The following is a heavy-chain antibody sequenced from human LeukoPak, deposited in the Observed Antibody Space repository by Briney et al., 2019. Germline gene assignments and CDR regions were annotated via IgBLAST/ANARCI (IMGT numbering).Heavy chain of an antibody. CDR1: GYTFTGYY. CDR2: INPNSGGT. J-gene: IGHJ4*02. CDR3: ARVGENYYDSSGYYYFDY. V-gene: IGHV1-2*06. D-gene: IGHD3-22*01. Sequence: ASVKVSCKASGYTFTGYYMHWVRQAPGQGLEWMGRINPNSGGTNYAQKFQGRVTMTRDTSISTAYMELNRLRSDDTAVYYCARVGENYYDSSGYYYFDYWGQGTLVTVSS.